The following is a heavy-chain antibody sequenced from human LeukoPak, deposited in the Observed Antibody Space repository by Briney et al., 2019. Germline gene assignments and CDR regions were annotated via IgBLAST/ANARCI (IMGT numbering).Heavy chain of an antibody. D-gene: IGHD3-22*01. CDR3: ASHTVYYYDSSGYSEPLDY. Sequence: PSETLSLTCTVSGGSISSGDYYWSWIRQPPGKGLEWIGYIYYSGSTYYNPSLKSRVTISVDTSKNQFSLKLSSVTAADTAVYYCASHTVYYYDSSGYSEPLDYWGQGTLVTVSS. CDR2: IYYSGST. V-gene: IGHV4-30-4*08. J-gene: IGHJ4*02. CDR1: GGSISSGDYY.